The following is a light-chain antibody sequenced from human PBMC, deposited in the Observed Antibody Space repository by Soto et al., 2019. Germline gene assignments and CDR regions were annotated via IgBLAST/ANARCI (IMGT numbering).Light chain of an antibody. V-gene: IGKV1-9*01. J-gene: IGKJ1*01. CDR1: QGISSY. CDR2: ATS. Sequence: IQLTQSPSSLSASVGDRVTITCRASQGISSYLAWYQQKPGKAPKLLIYATSTLQGGVPSRFSGSGSGTDFTLTISSLQPEDFATYYCQQLSTYPRTCGQGTKV. CDR3: QQLSTYPRT.